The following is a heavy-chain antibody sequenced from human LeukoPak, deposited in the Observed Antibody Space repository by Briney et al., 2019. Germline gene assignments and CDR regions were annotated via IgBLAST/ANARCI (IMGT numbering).Heavy chain of an antibody. CDR2: IYYSGST. J-gene: IGHJ4*02. D-gene: IGHD5-18*01. CDR1: GGSISSYY. CDR3: ARLRVRGYGYGPWEGPTWLDY. Sequence: SETLSLTCTVSGGSISSYYWSWIRQPPGKGLEWIGCIYYSGSTNYNPSFKSRVTISVDTSKNQFSLRLTSVTAADTAVYYCARLRVRGYGYGPWEGPTWLDYWGQGTLVTVSS. V-gene: IGHV4-59*12.